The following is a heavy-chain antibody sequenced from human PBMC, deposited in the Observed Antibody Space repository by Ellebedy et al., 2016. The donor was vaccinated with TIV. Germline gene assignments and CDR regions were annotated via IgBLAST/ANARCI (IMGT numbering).Heavy chain of an antibody. CDR3: ARGLMGYDSSGYYYRFNFDY. V-gene: IGHV4-59*12. CDR2: IFYSGST. CDR1: GGSISSYY. J-gene: IGHJ4*02. D-gene: IGHD3-22*01. Sequence: SETLSLTCSASGGSISSYYWSWIRQPPGKGLEWIGYIFYSGSTNYNPSLKSRLTISADTSKNQFSLKLSSVNAADTAVYYCARGLMGYDSSGYYYRFNFDYWGQGTLVTVSS.